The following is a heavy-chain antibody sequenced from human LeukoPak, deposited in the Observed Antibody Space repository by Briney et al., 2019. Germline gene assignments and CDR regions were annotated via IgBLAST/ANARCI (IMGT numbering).Heavy chain of an antibody. Sequence: GGSLRLSCAASGFTFSSYSMNWVRQAPGKGLEWVSSISSSSSYIYYADSVKGRFTISRDNAKNSLYLQMNSLRAEDTAVYYCARDWVEIVGATTPSGCFDYWGQGTLVTVSS. D-gene: IGHD1-26*01. CDR1: GFTFSSYS. J-gene: IGHJ4*02. CDR2: ISSSSSYI. CDR3: ARDWVEIVGATTPSGCFDY. V-gene: IGHV3-21*01.